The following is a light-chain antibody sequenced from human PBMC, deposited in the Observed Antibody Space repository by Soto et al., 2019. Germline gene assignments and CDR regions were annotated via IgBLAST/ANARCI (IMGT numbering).Light chain of an antibody. Sequence: QSVMTHPPSVSRAPGQGVPISCAGSSSNIGASSDVHWYQQLPGTAPKVVIYGSGNRPTGVPDRFSGSKSGTSASLAIAGLQAEDVAEYYCQSYDSSLSGYVFGTGTKVTVL. J-gene: IGLJ1*01. CDR1: SSNIGASSD. V-gene: IGLV1-40*01. CDR2: GSG. CDR3: QSYDSSLSGYV.